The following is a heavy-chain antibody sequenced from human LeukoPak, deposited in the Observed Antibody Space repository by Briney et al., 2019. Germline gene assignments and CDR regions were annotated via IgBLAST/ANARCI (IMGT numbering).Heavy chain of an antibody. V-gene: IGHV3-23*01. CDR2: ISGSGGST. CDR1: GFTFSSYA. CDR3: AKGRSRFLEGSLDY. J-gene: IGHJ4*02. D-gene: IGHD3-3*01. Sequence: GGSLRLSCAASGFTFSSYAMSWVRQAPGKGLEWVSAISGSGGSTYYADSVKGRFTISGDNSKNTLYLQMNSLRAEDTAVYYCAKGRSRFLEGSLDYWGQGTLVTVSS.